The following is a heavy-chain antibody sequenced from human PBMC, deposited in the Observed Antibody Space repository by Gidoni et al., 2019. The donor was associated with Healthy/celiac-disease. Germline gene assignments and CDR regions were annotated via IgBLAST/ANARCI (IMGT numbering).Heavy chain of an antibody. CDR2: IYYSGST. J-gene: IGHJ4*02. Sequence: QLQLQESGPGLVKPSETLSLTCTVSGGSISSSSYYWGWIRQPPGKGLEWIGSIYYSGSTYYNPSLKSRVTISVDTSKNQFSLKLSSVTAADTAVYYCASDGGYYYDSSGYQHDYWGQGTLVTVSS. CDR1: GGSISSSSYY. V-gene: IGHV4-39*07. CDR3: ASDGGYYYDSSGYQHDY. D-gene: IGHD3-22*01.